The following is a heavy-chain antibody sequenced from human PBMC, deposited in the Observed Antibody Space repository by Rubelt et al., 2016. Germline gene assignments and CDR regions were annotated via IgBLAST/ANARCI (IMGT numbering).Heavy chain of an antibody. J-gene: IGHJ4*02. V-gene: IGHV4-39*07. D-gene: IGHD6-13*01. CDR3: ARAGSSLLFDY. Sequence: QLQLQESGPGLVKPSETLSLTCTVSGGSISSSSAYWGWIRQPPGKGLEWIATIYYSGTRYFNPSLKSRVSLSVDTPKNQFSLNLGSGTAADTAVFYCARAGSSLLFDYWGQGILVTVSS. CDR2: IYYSGTR. CDR1: GGSISSSSAY.